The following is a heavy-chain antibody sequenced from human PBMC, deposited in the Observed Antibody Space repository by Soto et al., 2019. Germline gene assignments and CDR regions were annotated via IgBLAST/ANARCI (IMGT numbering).Heavy chain of an antibody. CDR3: ASGEVVTYPDYYYYYYGMDV. CDR1: GYSFTSYW. J-gene: IGHJ6*02. V-gene: IGHV5-51*01. CDR2: IYPGDSDT. Sequence: PGESLKISCKGSGYSFTSYWIGWVRQMPGKGLEWMGIIYPGDSDTRYSPSFQGQVTISADKSISTAYLQWSSLKASDTAMYYCASGEVVTYPDYYYYYYGMDVWGQGTTVTVSS. D-gene: IGHD2-21*02.